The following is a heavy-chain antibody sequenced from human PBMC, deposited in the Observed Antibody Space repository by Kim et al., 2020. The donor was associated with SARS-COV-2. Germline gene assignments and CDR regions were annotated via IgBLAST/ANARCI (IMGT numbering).Heavy chain of an antibody. J-gene: IGHJ4*02. CDR3: AYGGDPGLFDF. V-gene: IGHV4-59*01. Sequence: SETLSLTCTVSGDPITYYYWGWLRQPPGKRLEWIGYLSYNGITNFNPSLKSRATILEDSSKSHFSLRMTSVTAADTAIYYCAYGGDPGLFDFWGPGTLVT. CDR1: GDPITYYY. D-gene: IGHD3-3*01. CDR2: LSYNGIT.